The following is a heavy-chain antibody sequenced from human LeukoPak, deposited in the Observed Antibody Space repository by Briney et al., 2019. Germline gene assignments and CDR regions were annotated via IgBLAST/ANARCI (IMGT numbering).Heavy chain of an antibody. CDR3: ARDYGDYAVNWFDP. J-gene: IGHJ5*02. Sequence: SETLSLTCTVSGYSISSGYYWGWIRQPPGKGLEWIGSINHSGSTNYNPSLKSRVTISVDTSKNQFSLKLSSVTAADTAVYYCARDYGDYAVNWFDPWGQGTLVTVSS. CDR1: GYSISSGYY. D-gene: IGHD4-17*01. CDR2: INHSGST. V-gene: IGHV4-38-2*02.